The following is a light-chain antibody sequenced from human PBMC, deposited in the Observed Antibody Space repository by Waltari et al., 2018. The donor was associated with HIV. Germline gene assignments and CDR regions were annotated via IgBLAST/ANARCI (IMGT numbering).Light chain of an antibody. CDR2: SAS. Sequence: QMTQSPSSLSAFVGERVTITCRASQDIRHYVAWYQQKSGRVPKLLIHSASTLQSGVPSRFSGSTSGTEFTLTINSLQPDDVATYYCQKYNSVVSFGGGTKVEI. CDR1: QDIRHY. V-gene: IGKV1-27*01. J-gene: IGKJ4*01. CDR3: QKYNSVVS.